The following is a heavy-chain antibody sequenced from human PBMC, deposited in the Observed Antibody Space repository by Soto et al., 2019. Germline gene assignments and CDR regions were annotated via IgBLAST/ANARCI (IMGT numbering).Heavy chain of an antibody. CDR3: ARDPTP. CDR1: GFSFSSYS. Sequence: GGSLRLSCAASGFSFSSYSMNWVRQAPGKGLEWVSYISSSSSTIYYADSLKGRFTISRDNAKKSLYLQMNSLRAEDTAVYYCARDPTPWGQGTPVTVSS. J-gene: IGHJ5*02. V-gene: IGHV3-48*01. CDR2: ISSSSSTI. D-gene: IGHD4-17*01.